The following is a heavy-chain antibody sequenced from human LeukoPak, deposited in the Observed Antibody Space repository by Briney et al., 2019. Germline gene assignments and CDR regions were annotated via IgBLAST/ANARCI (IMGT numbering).Heavy chain of an antibody. CDR2: IYHSGST. J-gene: IGHJ4*02. CDR3: AIYSSSWYHVDY. Sequence: SETLSPTCAVSGGSISSSNWWSWVRQPPGKGLEWIGEIYHSGSTNYNPSLKSRVTISVDKSKNQFSLKLSSVTAADTAVYYCAIYSSSWYHVDYWGQGTLVTVSS. V-gene: IGHV4-4*02. D-gene: IGHD6-13*01. CDR1: GGSISSSNW.